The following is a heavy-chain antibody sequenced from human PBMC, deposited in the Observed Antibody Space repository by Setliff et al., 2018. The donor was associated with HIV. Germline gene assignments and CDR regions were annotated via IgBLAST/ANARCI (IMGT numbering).Heavy chain of an antibody. J-gene: IGHJ3*02. D-gene: IGHD3-22*01. CDR2: ISAYNGNT. CDR3: ARVGYYYDSSGLDAFDI. Sequence: ASVKVSCKASGYTFTSYGISWVRQAPGQGLEWMGWISAYNGNTHYAQKLQGRVTMTTDTSTSTAYMELRSLRSDDTAVYYCARVGYYYDSSGLDAFDIWGQGTMVTVSS. V-gene: IGHV1-18*01. CDR1: GYTFTSYG.